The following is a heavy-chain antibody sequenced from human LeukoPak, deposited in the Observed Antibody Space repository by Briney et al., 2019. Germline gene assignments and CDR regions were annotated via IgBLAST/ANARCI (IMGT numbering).Heavy chain of an antibody. J-gene: IGHJ6*02. V-gene: IGHV1-69*13. CDR2: IIPIFGTA. Sequence: SVKVSCKASGGTFSSYAISRVRQAPGQGLEWMGGIIPIFGTANYAQKFQGRVTITADESTSTAYMELSSLRSEDAAVYYCARVGYCSGGSCYYYYYGMDVWGQGTTVTVSS. CDR3: ARVGYCSGGSCYYYYYGMDV. D-gene: IGHD2-15*01. CDR1: GGTFSSYA.